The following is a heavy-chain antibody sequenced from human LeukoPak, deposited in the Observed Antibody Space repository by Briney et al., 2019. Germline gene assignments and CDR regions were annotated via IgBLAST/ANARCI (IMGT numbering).Heavy chain of an antibody. J-gene: IGHJ3*02. CDR2: IYTSGST. D-gene: IGHD6-6*01. CDR1: GGSISSYY. CDR3: ATYSSSLDAFDI. V-gene: IGHV4-4*09. Sequence: SETLSLTCTVSGGSISSYYWSWIRQPPGKGLEWIGYIYTSGSTNYNPSLESRVTISVDTSKNQFSLKLSSVTAADTAVYYCATYSSSLDAFDIWGQGTMVTVSS.